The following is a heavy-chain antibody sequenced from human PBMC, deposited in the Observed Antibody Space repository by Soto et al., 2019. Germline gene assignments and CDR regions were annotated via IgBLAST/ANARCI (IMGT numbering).Heavy chain of an antibody. Sequence: GGSLRLSCAASGFTFSSYGMSWVRQAPGKGLEWVSVIYSGGSTYYADSVKGRFTISRHNSKSTLYLQMNSLRAEDTAVYYCARRGRVADPALFDYWRQGTLVTVSS. V-gene: IGHV3-53*04. J-gene: IGHJ4*02. CDR1: GFTFSSYG. CDR3: ARRGRVADPALFDY. CDR2: IYSGGST. D-gene: IGHD6-19*01.